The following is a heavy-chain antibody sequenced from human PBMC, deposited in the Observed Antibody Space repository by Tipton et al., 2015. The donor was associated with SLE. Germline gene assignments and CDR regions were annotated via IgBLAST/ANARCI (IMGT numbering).Heavy chain of an antibody. CDR1: GFTFSSYG. CDR2: IWFDGSNE. CDR3: ATQAGAGYYDKTTYCDS. J-gene: IGHJ5*01. D-gene: IGHD3-22*01. V-gene: IGHV3-33*08. Sequence: SLRLSCVGSGFTFSSYGMHWVRQAPGKGLEWVAVIWFDGSNEDYADSVKGRFTISRDNVRNTLFLQMNSLRAEDTAVYFCATQAGAGYYDKTTYCDSWGPGTLVTVSS.